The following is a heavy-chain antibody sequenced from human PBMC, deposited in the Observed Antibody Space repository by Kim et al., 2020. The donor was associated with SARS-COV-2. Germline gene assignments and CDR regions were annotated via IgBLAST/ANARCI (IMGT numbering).Heavy chain of an antibody. V-gene: IGHV3-30*04. CDR1: GITLKNYA. CDR3: ARPQSPFTATIRGFEN. CDR2: ISFDGGKA. Sequence: GGSLRLSCATSGITLKNYALHWVRQTPGKGLEWVALISFDGGKAYYADSVKGRFSVSRDDSESTLSLQMNSLRPEDTAVYYCARPQSPFTATIRGFENWG. D-gene: IGHD5-12*01. J-gene: IGHJ1*01.